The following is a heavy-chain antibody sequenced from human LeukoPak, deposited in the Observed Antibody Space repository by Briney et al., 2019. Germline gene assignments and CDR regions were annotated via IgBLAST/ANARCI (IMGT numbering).Heavy chain of an antibody. D-gene: IGHD2-8*01. Sequence: GESLKISCKGSGYSFTSYWIGWVRQMPGKGLEWIGIIYPDDSDTRHSPSFQGQVTISADKSITTAFLQWSSLKASDTAMYYCVRLRPYGVHNAFDIWGKGTMVTVSS. CDR3: VRLRPYGVHNAFDI. CDR1: GYSFTSYW. J-gene: IGHJ3*02. CDR2: IYPDDSDT. V-gene: IGHV5-51*01.